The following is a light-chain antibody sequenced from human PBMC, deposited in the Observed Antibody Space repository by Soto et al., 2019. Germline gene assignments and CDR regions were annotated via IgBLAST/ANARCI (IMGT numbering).Light chain of an antibody. CDR1: NSDVGGYDY. J-gene: IGLJ2*01. CDR2: EVS. V-gene: IGLV2-14*01. CDR3: SSYSSSGTPVS. Sequence: QSALSQPASVSGSPGQSITISCTGSNSDVGGYDYVSWYQQYPGKAPKLLIYEVSNRPSGVSSRFSGSKSGNTASLAISGLQGEDEADYYCSSYSSSGTPVSFGVGTKLTVL.